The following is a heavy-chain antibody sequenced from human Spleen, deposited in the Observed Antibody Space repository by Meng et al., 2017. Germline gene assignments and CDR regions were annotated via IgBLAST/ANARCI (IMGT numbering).Heavy chain of an antibody. CDR1: GFTFSSSW. J-gene: IGHJ4*02. Sequence: GGSLRLSCAASGFTFSSSWMHWVCQAPEKGLEWVADIKCDGSEKYYVDSVKGRLTISRDNAKNSLYLQMNSLRVEDTAFYYCARGHRRTTAIPGSEWGQGTLVTVSS. V-gene: IGHV3-52*01. CDR3: ARGHRRTTAIPGSE. D-gene: IGHD4-17*01. CDR2: IKCDGSEK.